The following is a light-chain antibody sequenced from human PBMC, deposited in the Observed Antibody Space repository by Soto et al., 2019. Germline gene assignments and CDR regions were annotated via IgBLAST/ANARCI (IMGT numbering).Light chain of an antibody. CDR3: AAWDDSLNGWV. V-gene: IGLV1-44*01. CDR1: RSNIGSNA. Sequence: QSVLTQPPSASGTPGRRGTISCSGSRSNIGSNAVNWYQQLPGTASKLLIYSNNQRASGVPDRFSGSKSGTSASLAISGLQSEDEADYYCAAWDDSLNGWVFGGGTKLTVL. J-gene: IGLJ3*02. CDR2: SNN.